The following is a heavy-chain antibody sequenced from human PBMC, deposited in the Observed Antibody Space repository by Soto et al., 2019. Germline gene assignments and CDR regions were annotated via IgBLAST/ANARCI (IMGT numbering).Heavy chain of an antibody. Sequence: ASVKVSCKASGYTFTSYGISWGRQAPGQGLEWMGWISAYNGNTTYAQKLQGRVTMTTDTSTSTADMELRSMRSDDTAVYYCAIDSSGYSYAEVRWFDPWGQGTLVTVSS. CDR3: AIDSSGYSYAEVRWFDP. D-gene: IGHD3-22*01. J-gene: IGHJ5*02. V-gene: IGHV1-18*01. CDR2: ISAYNGNT. CDR1: GYTFTSYG.